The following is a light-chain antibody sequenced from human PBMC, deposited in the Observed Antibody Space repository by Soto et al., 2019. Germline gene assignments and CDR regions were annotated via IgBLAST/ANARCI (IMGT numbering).Light chain of an antibody. J-gene: IGLJ1*01. V-gene: IGLV2-11*01. CDR3: CSYAGSYTSYV. CDR1: SSDVGGYNY. Sequence: QSVLTQPRSVSGSPGQSVTISCTGTSSDVGGYNYVSWYQQHPGKAPKLMIYDVSKRPSEVPDRFSGSKSGNTASLTISGLQAEDEADYYCCSYAGSYTSYVFGTGTKVTVL. CDR2: DVS.